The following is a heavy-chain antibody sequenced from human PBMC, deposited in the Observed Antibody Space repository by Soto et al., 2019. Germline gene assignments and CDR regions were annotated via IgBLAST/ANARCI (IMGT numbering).Heavy chain of an antibody. D-gene: IGHD3-22*01. CDR3: ARGDYDSAGINSVDY. J-gene: IGHJ4*02. V-gene: IGHV4-30-2*01. CDR2: IYHSGST. Sequence: PSETLSLTCAVSGGSISSGGYSWSWIRQPPGKGLEWIGYIYHSGSTYYNPSLKSRVTISVDRSKNQFSLKLSSVTAADTAVYYCARGDYDSAGINSVDYWGQGTLVTVSS. CDR1: GGSISSGGYS.